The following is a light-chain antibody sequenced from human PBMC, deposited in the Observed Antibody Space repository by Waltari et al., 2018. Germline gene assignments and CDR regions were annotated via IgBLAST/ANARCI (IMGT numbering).Light chain of an antibody. J-gene: IGKJ1*01. Sequence: IVITQSPATLSVSPGAGATPSCRVRQSVSSNLAWYQQKPGQAPRLLIYGTSTRATGLPVRFSGSGSGTEFTLTISSLQSEDFAVYYCQQYNNWPPLFGQGTKVEIK. CDR2: GTS. V-gene: IGKV3-15*01. CDR3: QQYNNWPPL. CDR1: QSVSSN.